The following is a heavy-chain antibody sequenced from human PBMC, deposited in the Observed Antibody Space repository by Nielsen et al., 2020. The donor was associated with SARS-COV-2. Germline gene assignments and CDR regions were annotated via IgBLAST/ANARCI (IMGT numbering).Heavy chain of an antibody. CDR1: GFTFSSLW. V-gene: IGHV3-7*03. CDR2: INPDGSEK. Sequence: GGSLRLSCAASGFTFSSLWMSWVRQVPGKGLEWVADINPDGSEKFYVDSVKGRFTISRDNAKNSMSLQMNSLRVEDTAVYYCVRHVEIVSWFDPWGQGTLVTVSS. CDR3: VRHVEIVSWFDP. D-gene: IGHD2-2*03. J-gene: IGHJ5*02.